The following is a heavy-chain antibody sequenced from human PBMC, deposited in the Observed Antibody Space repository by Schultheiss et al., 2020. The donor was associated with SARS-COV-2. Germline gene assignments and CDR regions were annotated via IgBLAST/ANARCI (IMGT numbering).Heavy chain of an antibody. V-gene: IGHV3-30*18. CDR3: AKGIQKWELSHDAFDI. Sequence: GESLKISCAASGFTFSSYGMHWVRQAPGKGLEWVAVISYDGSNKYYADSVKGRFTISRDNSKNTLYLQMNSLRAEDTAVYYCAKGIQKWELSHDAFDIWGQGTMVNVSS. CDR2: ISYDGSNK. D-gene: IGHD1-26*01. J-gene: IGHJ3*02. CDR1: GFTFSSYG.